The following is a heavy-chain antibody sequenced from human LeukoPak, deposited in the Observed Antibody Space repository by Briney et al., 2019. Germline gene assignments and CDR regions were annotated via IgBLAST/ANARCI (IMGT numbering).Heavy chain of an antibody. D-gene: IGHD4-17*01. J-gene: IGHJ4*02. CDR1: GFAFSGFA. V-gene: IGHV3-23*01. CDR3: ARGRGGDYVPSRFDY. Sequence: GGSLRLSCSGSGFAFSGFAMGWVRQAPGKGLEWVSSISGSGDNTHYADSVDGRFTVSRDNTKNTLYLQMNSLRAEDTALYYCARGRGGDYVPSRFDYWGQGTLVTVSS. CDR2: ISGSGDNT.